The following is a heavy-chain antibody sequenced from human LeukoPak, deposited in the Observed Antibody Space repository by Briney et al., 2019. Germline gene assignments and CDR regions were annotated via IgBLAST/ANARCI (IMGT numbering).Heavy chain of an antibody. CDR1: GFTFSSYA. CDR2: ISYDGSNK. J-gene: IGHJ4*02. CDR3: ARLGITMVRGVREWEYYFDY. V-gene: IGHV3-30-3*01. D-gene: IGHD3-10*01. Sequence: GRSLRLSCAASGFTFSSYAMHWVRQAPGKGLEWVAVISYDGSNKYYADSVKGRFTISRDNSKNTLYLQMNSLRAEDTAVYYCARLGITMVRGVREWEYYFDYWGQGTLVTVSS.